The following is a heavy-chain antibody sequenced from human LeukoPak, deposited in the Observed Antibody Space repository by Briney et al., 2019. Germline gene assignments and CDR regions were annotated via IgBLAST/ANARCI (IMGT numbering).Heavy chain of an antibody. CDR1: DGSITSNVYY. J-gene: IGHJ4*02. Sequence: PSETLSLTCTVSDGSITSNVYYWGWIRQPPGKGLEYMGSINHSGSTHCHPSLKSRVTISVDTSKNQFSLKLNSVTAADTDVYYCARLVGIAADGTGGDCWGQGTLVTVSS. V-gene: IGHV4-39*01. CDR2: INHSGST. CDR3: ARLVGIAADGTGGDC. D-gene: IGHD6-13*01.